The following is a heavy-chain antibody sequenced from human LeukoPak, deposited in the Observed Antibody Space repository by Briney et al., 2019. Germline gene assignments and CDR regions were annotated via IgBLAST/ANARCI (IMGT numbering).Heavy chain of an antibody. V-gene: IGHV3-9*01. CDR1: GFTFDDYA. Sequence: PGRSLRLSCAASGFTFDDYAMHWVRQAPGKGLEWVSGISWNSGSIGYADSVKGRFTISRDNAKNSLYLQMNGLRAEDTALYYCAKDTGSTPGAHYYYYMDVWGKGTTVTISS. J-gene: IGHJ6*03. CDR3: AKDTGSTPGAHYYYYMDV. CDR2: ISWNSGSI. D-gene: IGHD5/OR15-5a*01.